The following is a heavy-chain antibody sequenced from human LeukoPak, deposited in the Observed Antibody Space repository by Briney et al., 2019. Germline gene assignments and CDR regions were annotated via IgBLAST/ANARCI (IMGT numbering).Heavy chain of an antibody. J-gene: IGHJ5*02. V-gene: IGHV1-2*02. Sequence: ASVKVSCKASGYTFTGYYMHWVRQAPGQGLEWMGWINPNSGGTNYAQKFQGRVTMTRDTSISTAYMELSRLRSDDTAVYYCASRITMVPGVIIKEGNWFDPWGQGTLVTVST. CDR3: ASRITMVPGVIIKEGNWFDP. CDR2: INPNSGGT. D-gene: IGHD3-10*01. CDR1: GYTFTGYY.